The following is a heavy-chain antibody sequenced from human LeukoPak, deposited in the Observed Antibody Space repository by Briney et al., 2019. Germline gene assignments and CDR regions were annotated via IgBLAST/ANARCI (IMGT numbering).Heavy chain of an antibody. CDR2: ISSSGSTI. J-gene: IGHJ5*02. D-gene: IGHD3-16*01. V-gene: IGHV3-11*01. CDR3: ARDQAPRMITFGGPRRWFDP. Sequence: KPGGSLRLSCAASGFTFSDYYMSWIRQAPGKGLEWVSYISSSGSTIYYADSVKGRFTISRDNAKNSLYLQMNSLRAEDTAVYYCARDQAPRMITFGGPRRWFDPWGQGTLVTVSS. CDR1: GFTFSDYY.